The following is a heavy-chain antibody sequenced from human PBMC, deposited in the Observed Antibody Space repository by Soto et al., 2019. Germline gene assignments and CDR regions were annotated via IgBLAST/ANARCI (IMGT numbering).Heavy chain of an antibody. CDR1: GGSISSGGYY. J-gene: IGHJ4*02. CDR2: IYYSGST. Sequence: SETLSLTCTVSGGSISSGGYYWSWIRQHPGKGLEWIGYIYYSGSTYYNPSLKSRVTISVDTSKNQFSLKLSSVTAADTAVYYCAATGDYYDSSGYPDYWGQGTLVTVSS. V-gene: IGHV4-31*03. CDR3: AATGDYYDSSGYPDY. D-gene: IGHD3-22*01.